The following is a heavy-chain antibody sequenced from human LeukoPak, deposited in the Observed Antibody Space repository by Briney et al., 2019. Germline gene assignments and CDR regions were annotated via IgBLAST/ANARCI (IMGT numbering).Heavy chain of an antibody. V-gene: IGHV3-23*01. CDR2: ISGSGGST. CDR3: AKLQWEXXXLFDY. D-gene: IGHD1-26*01. J-gene: IGHJ4*02. Sequence: RLSXAASGFTFXXXXXSWXXXXPXXGXEWXSAISGSGGSTYYADSVKGRFTISRDNSKNTLYLQMNSLRAEDTAVYYCAKLQWEXXXLFDYWGQXXLVTXX. CDR1: GFTFXXXX.